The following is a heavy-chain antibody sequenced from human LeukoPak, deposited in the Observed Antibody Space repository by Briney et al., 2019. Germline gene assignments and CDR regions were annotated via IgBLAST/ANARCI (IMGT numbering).Heavy chain of an antibody. Sequence: GGSLRLSCAASGFTFSSYAMSWVRQAPGKGLEWVSAISGSGGSTYYADSVKGRFTISRDNAKNSLYLQTNSLRAEDTAVYYCARDILGRDGYRYYDYWGQGTLVTVPS. J-gene: IGHJ4*02. V-gene: IGHV3-23*01. CDR3: ARDILGRDGYRYYDY. CDR1: GFTFSSYA. CDR2: ISGSGGST. D-gene: IGHD5-24*01.